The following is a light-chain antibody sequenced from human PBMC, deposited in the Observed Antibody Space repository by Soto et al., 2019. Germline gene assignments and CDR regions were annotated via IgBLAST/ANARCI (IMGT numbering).Light chain of an antibody. CDR2: ATS. J-gene: IGKJ4*01. Sequence: DIQLTQSPSSLSASVGERVTITCRASQNIKSFLNWYQQKPGKAPTLLIYATSSVQSGVPARFSGGRSGTDFSLSISSLQPEDFATYYCQQTYVAPVTFGGGTKVEI. V-gene: IGKV1-39*01. CDR1: QNIKSF. CDR3: QQTYVAPVT.